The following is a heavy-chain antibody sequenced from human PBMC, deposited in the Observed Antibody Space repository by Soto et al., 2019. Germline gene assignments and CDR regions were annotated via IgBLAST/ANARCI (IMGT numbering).Heavy chain of an antibody. CDR1: SGAISTYY. CDR2: IYSSGST. V-gene: IGHV4-4*07. D-gene: IGHD3-3*01. Sequence: QVHLQESGPGLVKPSETLSLTCTVSSGAISTYYWTWIRQPAGKGLEWIGRIYSSGSTKYNPSLQSRVTMSLDTSNNQFSLSLTSVTAADTAVYYCARGQRFSDWFDPWGQGTLVTVSS. CDR3: ARGQRFSDWFDP. J-gene: IGHJ5*02.